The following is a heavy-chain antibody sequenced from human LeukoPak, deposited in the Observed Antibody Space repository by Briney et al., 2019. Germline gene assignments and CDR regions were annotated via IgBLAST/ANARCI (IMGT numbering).Heavy chain of an antibody. Sequence: SETLSLTCTVSGASISSYYWSWIRQPPGKGLESIGYVSYSGSTNYNPSLKSRVTISVDTSKSQFSLKLNSVTAADTAVYFCARRDSSSYRYFDLWGRGTLVTVSS. CDR2: VSYSGST. CDR3: ARRDSSSYRYFDL. V-gene: IGHV4-59*08. J-gene: IGHJ2*01. CDR1: GASISSYY. D-gene: IGHD3-22*01.